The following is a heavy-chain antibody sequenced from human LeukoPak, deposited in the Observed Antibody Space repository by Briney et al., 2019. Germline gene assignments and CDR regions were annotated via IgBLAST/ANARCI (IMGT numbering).Heavy chain of an antibody. CDR1: GFTLDDYG. V-gene: IGHV3-20*04. D-gene: IGHD3-10*01. CDR3: ARDNLWFGEYYYMDV. J-gene: IGHJ6*03. CDR2: INRNGGST. Sequence: GGSLRLSCAASGFTLDDYGMSWVRQAPGKGLEWVPGINRNGGSTGYADSVKGRFTISRDNAKNSLYLQMNSLRAEDTALYYCARDNLWFGEYYYMDVWGKGTTVTVSS.